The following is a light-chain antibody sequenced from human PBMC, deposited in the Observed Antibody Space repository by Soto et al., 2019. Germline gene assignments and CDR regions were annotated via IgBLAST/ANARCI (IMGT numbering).Light chain of an antibody. CDR2: RAS. V-gene: IGKV3-15*01. CDR1: QTINSN. CDR3: QQYHKWPIT. Sequence: EIVMTPSPATLSVSPGEGATLSCRASQTINSNLAWYRHRPGQAPRLLIYRASTRAAGLPDRFSGSGSGTEFTLTTSSLQSEDFAVYYCQQYHKWPITFGQGTRLEIK. J-gene: IGKJ5*01.